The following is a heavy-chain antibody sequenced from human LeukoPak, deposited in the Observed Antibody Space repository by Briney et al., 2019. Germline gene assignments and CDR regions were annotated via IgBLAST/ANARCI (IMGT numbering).Heavy chain of an antibody. J-gene: IGHJ4*02. Sequence: GGSLRLSCAASGFIFSIYNMNWVRQAPGKGLEWVAVISYDGNNKYYADSVKGRFTISRDNSKNTLYVQMNSLRAEDTAVYYCSKDQDVPAAGTWGSIDYWGQGTLVTVSS. CDR2: ISYDGNNK. CDR1: GFIFSIYN. CDR3: SKDQDVPAAGTWGSIDY. D-gene: IGHD6-13*01. V-gene: IGHV3-30*18.